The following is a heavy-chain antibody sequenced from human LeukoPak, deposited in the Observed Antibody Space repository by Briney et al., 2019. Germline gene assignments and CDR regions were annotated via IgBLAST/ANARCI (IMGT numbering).Heavy chain of an antibody. J-gene: IGHJ4*02. CDR3: AREGSMTARPFVSNDY. CDR1: GGSISSYY. D-gene: IGHD6-6*01. CDR2: IYTSGST. Sequence: SETLSLTCTVSGGSISSYYWSWIRQPAGKGLEWIGRIYTSGSTNYNPSLKSRVTMSVDTSKNQFSLKLSSVTAADTAVYYCAREGSMTARPFVSNDYWGQGTLVTVSS. V-gene: IGHV4-4*07.